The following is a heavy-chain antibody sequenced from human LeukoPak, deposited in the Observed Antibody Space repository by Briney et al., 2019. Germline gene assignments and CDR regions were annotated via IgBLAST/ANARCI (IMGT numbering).Heavy chain of an antibody. CDR3: ARDLWGTSGYRFDY. CDR1: GFIFSSYG. J-gene: IGHJ4*02. V-gene: IGHV3-48*02. D-gene: IGHD3-22*01. CDR2: ISSTSGTI. Sequence: GGSLRLSCAASGFIFSSYGMNWVRQAPGQGLEWVSYISSTSGTIYYADSVKGRFTISRDNAKTSLFLQMDSLRDEDTAVYYCARDLWGTSGYRFDYWGQGTLVTVSS.